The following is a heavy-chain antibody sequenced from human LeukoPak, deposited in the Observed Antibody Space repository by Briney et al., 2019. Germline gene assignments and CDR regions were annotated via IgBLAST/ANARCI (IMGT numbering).Heavy chain of an antibody. D-gene: IGHD3-22*01. Sequence: GGSLRPSCAASGFTVSSNYMSWVRQAPGKGLEWVSVIYSGGSTYYADSVKGRFTISRDNSKNTLYLQMNSLRAEDTAVYYCAREDSSGYYSNYYGMDVWGQGTTVTVS. J-gene: IGHJ6*02. CDR2: IYSGGST. CDR1: GFTVSSNY. CDR3: AREDSSGYYSNYYGMDV. V-gene: IGHV3-66*01.